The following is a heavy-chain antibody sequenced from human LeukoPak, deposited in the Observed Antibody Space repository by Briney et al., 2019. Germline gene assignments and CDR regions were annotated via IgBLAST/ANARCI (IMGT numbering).Heavy chain of an antibody. CDR1: GYTFTGYY. D-gene: IGHD2-2*01. J-gene: IGHJ5*02. CDR2: INPNSGNT. CDR3: ARGCSSTSCYWAKNWFDP. V-gene: IGHV1-8*03. Sequence: ASVKVSCKASGYTFTGYYMHWVRQAPGQGLEWMGWINPNSGNTGYAQKFQGRVTITRNTSISTAYMELSSLRSEDTAVYYCARGCSSTSCYWAKNWFDPWGQGTLVTVSS.